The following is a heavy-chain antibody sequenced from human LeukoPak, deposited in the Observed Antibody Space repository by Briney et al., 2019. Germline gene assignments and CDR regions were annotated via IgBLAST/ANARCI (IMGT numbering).Heavy chain of an antibody. D-gene: IGHD2-8*01. Sequence: ASVKVSCKASGYTFTGYYMHWVRQAPGQGLEWMGWINPKSGGTNYAQKFQGRVTMTRDTSTSTAYMELRSLRSDDTAVYYCARAHVDIVLMVYAVYYYMDVWGKGTTVTVSS. CDR3: ARAHVDIVLMVYAVYYYMDV. J-gene: IGHJ6*03. CDR1: GYTFTGYY. V-gene: IGHV1-2*02. CDR2: INPKSGGT.